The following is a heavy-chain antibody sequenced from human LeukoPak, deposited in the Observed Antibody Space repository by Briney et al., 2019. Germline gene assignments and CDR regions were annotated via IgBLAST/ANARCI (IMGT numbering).Heavy chain of an antibody. V-gene: IGHV3-23*01. J-gene: IGHJ4*02. CDR2: ISGSGGST. CDR1: GFTCSSYA. Sequence: PGGSLRLSSPASGFTCSSYAMSWVGQAPGKGLEWVSAISGSGGSTYYADSVKGRFTISRDNSKNTLYLQMNSLRAEDTAVYYCAKAPYYYDSSGYYIAFDYWGQGTLVTVSS. CDR3: AKAPYYYDSSGYYIAFDY. D-gene: IGHD3-22*01.